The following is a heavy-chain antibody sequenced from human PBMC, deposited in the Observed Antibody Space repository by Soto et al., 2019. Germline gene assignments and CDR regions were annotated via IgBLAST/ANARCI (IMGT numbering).Heavy chain of an antibody. CDR2: INHSGST. CDR3: ARGRRIAVAGPRFDY. Sequence: PSETLSLTCAVYGGSFSGYYWSWIRQPPGKGLEWIGEINHSGSTNYNPSLKSRVTISVDTSKNQFSLKLSSVTAADTAVYYCARGRRIAVAGPRFDYWGQGTLVTVSS. CDR1: GGSFSGYY. J-gene: IGHJ4*02. D-gene: IGHD6-19*01. V-gene: IGHV4-34*01.